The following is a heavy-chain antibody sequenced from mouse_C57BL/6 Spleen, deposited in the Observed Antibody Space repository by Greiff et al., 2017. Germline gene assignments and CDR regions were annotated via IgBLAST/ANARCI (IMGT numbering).Heavy chain of an antibody. CDR3: ARSGGKLGRDY. CDR2: INPGSGGT. J-gene: IGHJ2*01. V-gene: IGHV1-54*01. D-gene: IGHD4-1*01. CDR1: GYAFTNYL. Sequence: QVQLQQSGAELVRPGTSVKVSCKASGYAFTNYLIEWVKQRPGQGLEWIGVINPGSGGTNYTEKFKGKATLTADKSSSTAYMQLSSLTSEDSAVYFCARSGGKLGRDYWGQGTTLTVSS.